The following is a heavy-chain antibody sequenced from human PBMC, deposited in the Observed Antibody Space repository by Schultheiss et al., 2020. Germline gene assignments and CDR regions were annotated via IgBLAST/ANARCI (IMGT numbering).Heavy chain of an antibody. V-gene: IGHV3-30*03. J-gene: IGHJ4*02. CDR3: MRERVSATVVEH. CDR1: GFSFSNYA. CDR2: ISYDGSNK. D-gene: IGHD4-23*01. Sequence: GGSLRLSCAASGFSFSNYAMSWVRQAPGKGLEWVAVISYDGSNKYYADSVKGRFTISRDNSENTLFLQMNSLRAEDTAMYYCMRERVSATVVEHWGQGTLVTVAS.